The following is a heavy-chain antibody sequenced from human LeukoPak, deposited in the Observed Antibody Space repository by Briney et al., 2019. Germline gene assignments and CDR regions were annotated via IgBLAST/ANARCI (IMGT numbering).Heavy chain of an antibody. Sequence: GGSLRLSCAASGFTFTSYYMHWVRQAPGQGLEWMGIINPSGGSTSYAQKFQGRVTMTRDTSTSTVYMELSSLRSEDTAVYYCASGVGATTGLNWFDPWGQGTLVTVSS. CDR1: GFTFTSYY. D-gene: IGHD1-26*01. J-gene: IGHJ5*02. V-gene: IGHV1-46*01. CDR3: ASGVGATTGLNWFDP. CDR2: INPSGGST.